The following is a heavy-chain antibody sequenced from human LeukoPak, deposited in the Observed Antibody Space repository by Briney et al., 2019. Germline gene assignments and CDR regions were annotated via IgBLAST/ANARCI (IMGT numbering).Heavy chain of an antibody. Sequence: PGGSLRLSCAASGFTFSSYSMNWVRQAPGKGLEWVSYISSSSSTMYYADSVKGRFTISRDNAKNSLYLQMNSLRAEDTAVYYCARESSSFSWFDPWGQGTLVTVSS. CDR3: ARESSSFSWFDP. V-gene: IGHV3-48*01. J-gene: IGHJ5*02. CDR1: GFTFSSYS. CDR2: ISSSSSTM. D-gene: IGHD6-6*01.